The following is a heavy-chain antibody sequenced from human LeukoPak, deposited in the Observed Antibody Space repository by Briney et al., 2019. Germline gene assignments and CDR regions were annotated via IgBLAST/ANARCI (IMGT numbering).Heavy chain of an antibody. D-gene: IGHD3-22*01. CDR2: ISSGSSTI. J-gene: IGHJ4*02. CDR3: ARGAYYYED. CDR1: GFTFSSHS. Sequence: GGSLRLSCAASGFTFSSHSMNWVRQAPGKGLEWVSYISSGSSTIYYADSVKGRFTISRDNAKNSLYLQMNSLRAEDTAVYYCARGAYYYEDWGQGTLATVSS. V-gene: IGHV3-48*01.